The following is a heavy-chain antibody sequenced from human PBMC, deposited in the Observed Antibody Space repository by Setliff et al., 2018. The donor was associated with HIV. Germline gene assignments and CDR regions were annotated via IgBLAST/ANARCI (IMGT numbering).Heavy chain of an antibody. CDR3: AREGPFYNFWSGQAPYYYFHMDV. D-gene: IGHD3-3*01. CDR1: GFSLRTYG. Sequence: PGGSLRLSCATSGFSLRTYGLHWVRQAPGKGLEWVAVISQDASKYYADSVKGRFTISRDNYKNTLYLQVNTLRAEDTAVYYCAREGPFYNFWSGQAPYYYFHMDVWGKGTTVTVSS. J-gene: IGHJ6*03. V-gene: IGHV3-30*19. CDR2: ISQDASK.